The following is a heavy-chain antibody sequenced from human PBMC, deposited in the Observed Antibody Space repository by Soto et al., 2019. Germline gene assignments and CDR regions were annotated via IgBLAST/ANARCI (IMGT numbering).Heavy chain of an antibody. V-gene: IGHV3-48*02. Sequence: GGSLRLSCAASGFTFSSYSMNWVRQAPGKGLEWVSYISSSSSTIYYADSVKGRFTISRDNAKNSLYLQMNSLRDEDTAVYYCARDRWFGDLGYYYYGMDVWGQGTTVTVSS. J-gene: IGHJ6*02. CDR2: ISSSSSTI. D-gene: IGHD3-10*01. CDR1: GFTFSSYS. CDR3: ARDRWFGDLGYYYYGMDV.